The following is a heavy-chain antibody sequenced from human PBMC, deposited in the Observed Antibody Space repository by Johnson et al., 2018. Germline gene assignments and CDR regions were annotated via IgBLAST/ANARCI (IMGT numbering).Heavy chain of an antibody. CDR3: AKGVGYRSSACYFRQ. CDR1: GFTFHDSA. J-gene: IGHJ1*01. CDR2: ISWDGGGV. Sequence: VQLVESGGGLGQPGESLRLSCAASGFTFHDSAMHWVRQPPGKGLEWVSGISWDGGGVGYVDSVKGRFTISRDNAKNSLSLQMNILRGEDTALYYCAKGVGYRSSACYFRQWGQGTLGTVSS. D-gene: IGHD5-18*01. V-gene: IGHV3-9*01.